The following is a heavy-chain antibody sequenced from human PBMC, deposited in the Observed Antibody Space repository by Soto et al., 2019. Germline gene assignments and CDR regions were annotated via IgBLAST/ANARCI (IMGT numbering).Heavy chain of an antibody. CDR2: IYYSGST. CDR1: GGSISSYY. CDR3: ARAQPGARIAARPGGFDP. V-gene: IGHV4-59*01. Sequence: PSETLSLTCTVSGGSISSYYWSWIRQPPGKGLEWIGYIYYSGSTNYNPSLKSRVTISVDTSKNQFSLKLSSVTAADTAVYYCARAQPGARIAARPGGFDPWGQGTLVTVSS. D-gene: IGHD6-6*01. J-gene: IGHJ5*02.